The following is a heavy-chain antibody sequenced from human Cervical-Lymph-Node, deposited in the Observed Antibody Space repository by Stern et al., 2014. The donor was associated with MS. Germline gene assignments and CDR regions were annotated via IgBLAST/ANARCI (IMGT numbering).Heavy chain of an antibody. J-gene: IGHJ4*02. Sequence: DVQLVESGGGVIQPGGSLRLSCTASGFTVSRYYMTCVRQAPWKGLEWVTLITNVGSTFYTDSVKGRFTIPRDDSKNTVYLHMTSLRAEDTAMYYCARDTSSPERSDWWGQGTLVTVSS. D-gene: IGHD1-1*01. CDR1: GFTVSRYY. CDR3: ARDTSSPERSDW. V-gene: IGHV3-53*01. CDR2: ITNVGST.